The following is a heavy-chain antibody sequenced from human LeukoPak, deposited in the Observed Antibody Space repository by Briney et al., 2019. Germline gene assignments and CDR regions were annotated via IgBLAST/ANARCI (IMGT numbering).Heavy chain of an antibody. CDR3: ARVDHRVAAADTTDV. Sequence: ASVKVSCKASGYTFTSYGISWVRQAPGQGLEWMGGIIPIFGTTHYAQKFQGRLTITADKSTSTGYMELSSLRSEDTAVYYCARVDHRVAAADTTDVWGQGTLVTVSS. CDR2: IIPIFGTT. V-gene: IGHV1-69*06. CDR1: GYTFTSYG. D-gene: IGHD6-13*01. J-gene: IGHJ4*02.